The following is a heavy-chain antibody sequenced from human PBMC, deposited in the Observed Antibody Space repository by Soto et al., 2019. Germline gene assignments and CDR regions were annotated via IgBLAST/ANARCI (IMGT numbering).Heavy chain of an antibody. CDR2: IVVASGQT. CDR1: GSGFISSG. J-gene: IGHJ6*02. CDR3: SAERPVIGVGWWV. Sequence: GASVKVSCNASGSGFISSGIQWVRQDHGQRLEWIGWIVVASGQTSYAQTSRGRVAITRDTSTATAYIELTGLTSEDTAVYFCSAERPVIGVGWWVWGQGTTVTVSS. V-gene: IGHV1-58*02. D-gene: IGHD2-15*01.